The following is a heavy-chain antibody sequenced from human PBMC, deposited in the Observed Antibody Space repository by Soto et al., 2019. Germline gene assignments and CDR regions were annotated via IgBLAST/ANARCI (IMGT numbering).Heavy chain of an antibody. CDR3: ARGQYYDFWSGYRLNWFDP. D-gene: IGHD3-3*01. V-gene: IGHV1-18*01. Sequence: ASVKVSCKASGYTFTSYGSSWVRQAPGQGLEWMGWISAYNGNTNYAQKLQGRVTMTTDTSTSTAYMELRSLRSDDTAVYYCARGQYYDFWSGYRLNWFDPWGQGTLVTVSS. J-gene: IGHJ5*02. CDR2: ISAYNGNT. CDR1: GYTFTSYG.